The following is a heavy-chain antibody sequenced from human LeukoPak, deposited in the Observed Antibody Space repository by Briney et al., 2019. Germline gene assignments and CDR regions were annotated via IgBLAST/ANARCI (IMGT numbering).Heavy chain of an antibody. CDR1: GYAFTDYY. D-gene: IGHD3-16*01. V-gene: IGHV1-2*02. Sequence: ASVKVSCKASGYAFTDYYMHWVRQAPGQGLEWMGWINPNSGATKFAQEIQGRVTMTRDTSISTAYMELSRLGSDDTAVYYCARDIHLAHYYYYDGLDVWGQGTTVTVS. CDR3: ARDIHLAHYYYYDGLDV. J-gene: IGHJ6*02. CDR2: INPNSGAT.